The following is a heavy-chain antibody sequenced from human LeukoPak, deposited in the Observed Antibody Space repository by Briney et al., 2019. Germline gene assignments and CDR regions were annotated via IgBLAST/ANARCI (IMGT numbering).Heavy chain of an antibody. CDR3: AKDLRLITVAGYDY. D-gene: IGHD6-19*01. J-gene: IGHJ4*02. Sequence: PGGSLRLSCAASGFTFSSYAMSWVRQAPRKGLEWVSAISGSGGSTYYADSVKGRFTISRDNSKNTLYLQMNSLRAEDTAVYYCAKDLRLITVAGYDYWGQGTLVTVSS. CDR1: GFTFSSYA. V-gene: IGHV3-23*01. CDR2: ISGSGGST.